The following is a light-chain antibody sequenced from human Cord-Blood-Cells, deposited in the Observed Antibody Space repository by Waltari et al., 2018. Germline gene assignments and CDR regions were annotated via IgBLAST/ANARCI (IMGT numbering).Light chain of an antibody. V-gene: IGLV1-40*01. Sequence: QSVLTQPPSVSGAPGQRVTISCTGSSSNIGAGYDVHWYQQLPGTAPKPLIYGNSYRPAGVPDRFSGSKSGTSASLAITGLQAEDEADYYCQSYDSSLSGVVFGGGTKLTVL. J-gene: IGLJ2*01. CDR1: SSNIGAGYD. CDR2: GNS. CDR3: QSYDSSLSGVV.